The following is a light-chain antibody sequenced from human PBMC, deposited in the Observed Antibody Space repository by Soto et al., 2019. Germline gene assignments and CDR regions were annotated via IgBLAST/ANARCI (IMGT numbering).Light chain of an antibody. J-gene: IGKJ3*01. CDR1: QSVNNN. CDR2: SAS. Sequence: EIVMTQSPVTMCVSPGERATLSCTASQSVNNNVAWYQQKPGHTPRLLIYSASIGATGTPARFSGSGSGSDFTLTISSPESEDFALYYSSQYNKWPHTYDPGTTVDIK. CDR3: SQYNKWPHT. V-gene: IGKV3-15*01.